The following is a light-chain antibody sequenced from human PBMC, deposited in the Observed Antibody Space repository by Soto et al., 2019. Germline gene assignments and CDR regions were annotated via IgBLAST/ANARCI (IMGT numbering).Light chain of an antibody. CDR1: HSITTK. Sequence: EIVMTQSPSTLSVSPWEGFTLSCMASHSITTKLAWYQQKPGQAPRLLIHGTFTRATGIPARFSGSGSGTEFTLTISTLQSEDFAVYYCQQYNSWPMTFGQGTRLEIK. V-gene: IGKV3-15*01. CDR3: QQYNSWPMT. CDR2: GTF. J-gene: IGKJ5*01.